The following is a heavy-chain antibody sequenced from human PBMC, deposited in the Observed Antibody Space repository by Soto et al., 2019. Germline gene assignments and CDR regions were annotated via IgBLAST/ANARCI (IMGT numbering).Heavy chain of an antibody. CDR2: IIPIFGTA. CDR3: ARRDYVWGSYRYMAPDAFDI. CDR1: GGTFSSYA. D-gene: IGHD3-16*02. Sequence: VASVKVSCKASGGTFSSYAISWVRQAPGQGLEWMGGIIPIFGTANYAQKFQGRVTITADKSTSTAYMELSSLRSEDTAVYYCARRDYVWGSYRYMAPDAFDIWGQGTTVTVSS. J-gene: IGHJ3*02. V-gene: IGHV1-69*06.